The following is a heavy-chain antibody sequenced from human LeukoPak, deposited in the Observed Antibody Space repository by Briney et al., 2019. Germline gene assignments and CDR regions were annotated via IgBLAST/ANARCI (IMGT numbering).Heavy chain of an antibody. J-gene: IGHJ5*02. V-gene: IGHV1-2*02. CDR1: GYTFTGYY. Sequence: GASVKVSCKASGYTFTGYYMHWVRQAPGQGLEWMGWINPNSGGTNYAQKFQGRVTMTRDTSISTAYMELSRLRSDDTAVYYCARDFLELLLAAWFDPWGQGTLVTVSS. CDR3: ARDFLELLLAAWFDP. CDR2: INPNSGGT. D-gene: IGHD2-15*01.